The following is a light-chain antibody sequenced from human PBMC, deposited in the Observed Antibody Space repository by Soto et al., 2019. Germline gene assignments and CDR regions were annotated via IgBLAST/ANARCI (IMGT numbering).Light chain of an antibody. Sequence: DIQLTQSPSFLSASVGDRVTISCRASQGISDYLAWYQQKPGKAPKFLIYGASTLQSGVPSRFSGSASVTEFTLTISSLQPEDFATYFCQQFNAYPLTFGGGTKLEIK. V-gene: IGKV1-9*01. CDR3: QQFNAYPLT. CDR1: QGISDY. CDR2: GAS. J-gene: IGKJ4*01.